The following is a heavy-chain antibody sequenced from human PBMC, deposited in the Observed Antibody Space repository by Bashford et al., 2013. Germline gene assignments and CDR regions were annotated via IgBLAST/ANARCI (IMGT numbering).Heavy chain of an antibody. J-gene: IGHJ4*02. D-gene: IGHD3-9*01. V-gene: IGHV1-18*01. CDR3: ARVDILTGYYFFDY. Sequence: WVRQAPGQGLEWVGWISPHNGNTNVLLRLYRRITVTADTSTNTAYMELRSLTSDDTAVYYCARVDILTGYYFFDYWGQGPWSPSPQ. CDR2: ISPHNGNT.